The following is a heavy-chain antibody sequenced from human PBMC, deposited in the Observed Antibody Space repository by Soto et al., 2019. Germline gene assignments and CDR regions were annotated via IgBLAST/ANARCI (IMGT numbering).Heavy chain of an antibody. CDR1: GYTLSSYA. Sequence: ASVKVSCKASGYTLSSYAMHWVRQAPGQRLEWMGWINAGYGNTKSSQKFQDRVTISRDTSASTAYMELTSLRSEDTAVYYCARDTGDGTFDFWGQGTLGTVSS. V-gene: IGHV1-3*01. J-gene: IGHJ4*02. D-gene: IGHD7-27*01. CDR2: INAGYGNT. CDR3: ARDTGDGTFDF.